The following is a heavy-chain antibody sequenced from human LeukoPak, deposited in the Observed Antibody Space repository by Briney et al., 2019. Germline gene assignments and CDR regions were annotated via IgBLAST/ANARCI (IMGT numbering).Heavy chain of an antibody. D-gene: IGHD1-26*01. CDR2: IYYSGNT. Sequence: SETLSLTCTVSSYSISSGYYWAWIRPPPGKGLEWIGTIYYSGNTYLNPSLKSRVTISIDTSKNQFSLKLSSVTAADTAVYYCARDHSSASCTYYYYYMDVWGKGTTVTVSS. J-gene: IGHJ6*03. CDR3: ARDHSSASCTYYYYYMDV. V-gene: IGHV4-38-2*02. CDR1: SYSISSGYY.